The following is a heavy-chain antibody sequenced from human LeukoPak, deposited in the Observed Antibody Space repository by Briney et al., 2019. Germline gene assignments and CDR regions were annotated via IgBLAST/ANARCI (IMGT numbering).Heavy chain of an antibody. CDR2: IYTSGST. CDR3: AREPTLLWFGVTYNWFDP. V-gene: IGHV4-4*07. D-gene: IGHD3-10*01. J-gene: IGHJ5*02. Sequence: SETLPLTCTVSGGSISSYYWSWIRQPAGKGLEWIGRIYTSGSTNYNPSLKSRVTMSVDTSKNHFSLKLSSVTAADTAVYYCAREPTLLWFGVTYNWFDPWRQGTLVTVSS. CDR1: GGSISSYY.